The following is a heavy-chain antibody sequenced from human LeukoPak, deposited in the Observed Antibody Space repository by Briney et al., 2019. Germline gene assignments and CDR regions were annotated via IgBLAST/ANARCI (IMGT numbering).Heavy chain of an antibody. V-gene: IGHV3-48*01. D-gene: IGHD6-13*01. CDR1: GFTFSGYS. CDR2: ISRDSSVI. Sequence: GGSLRLSCAASGFTFSGYSMNWVRQAPGKGLEWVSYISRDSSVIYYADSVKGRFTISRDTAKNSLYLQMNSLRAEDTAVFYCARVRAAAEGTTFDYWGQGTLVTVSS. CDR3: ARVRAAAEGTTFDY. J-gene: IGHJ4*02.